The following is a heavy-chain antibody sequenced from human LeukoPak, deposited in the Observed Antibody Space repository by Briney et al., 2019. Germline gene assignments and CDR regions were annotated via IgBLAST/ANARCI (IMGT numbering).Heavy chain of an antibody. CDR1: GFTFNSYV. V-gene: IGHV3-64*01. CDR2: ISSDGGST. Sequence: GGSLRLSCTASGFTFNSYVMYWVRQAPGKGLEYVSAISSDGGSTYYANSVKGRFTVSRDNSKNTLYLQMGSLRVDDMAVYYCAGRRVLDASFDYWGQGTLVTVSS. CDR3: AGRRVLDASFDY. J-gene: IGHJ4*02. D-gene: IGHD3-16*01.